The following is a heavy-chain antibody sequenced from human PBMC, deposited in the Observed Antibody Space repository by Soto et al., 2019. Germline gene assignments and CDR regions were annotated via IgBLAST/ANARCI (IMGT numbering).Heavy chain of an antibody. CDR3: ARDRGSYYYYYYYGMDV. J-gene: IGHJ6*02. Sequence: PGGSLRLSCAASGFTFSSYWMSWVRQAPGKGLEWVANIKQDGSEKYYVDSVKGRFTIPRDNAKNSLYLQMNSLRAEDTAVYYCARDRGSYYYYYYYGMDVWGQGTTVTVSS. D-gene: IGHD1-26*01. CDR2: IKQDGSEK. CDR1: GFTFSSYW. V-gene: IGHV3-7*01.